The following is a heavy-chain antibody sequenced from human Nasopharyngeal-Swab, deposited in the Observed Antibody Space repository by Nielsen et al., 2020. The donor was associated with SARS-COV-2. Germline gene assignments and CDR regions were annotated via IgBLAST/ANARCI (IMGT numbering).Heavy chain of an antibody. J-gene: IGHJ1*01. V-gene: IGHV3-11*04. CDR3: ARGVETIHH. Sequence: LTCAASGFSFSEYYMSWIRQAPGKGLEWISDISSSGSITHYADSMKGRFTISRDNAKKSLYLQMNSLRAEDTAVYYCARGVETIHHWGQGSLVTVSS. CDR2: ISSSGSIT. CDR1: GFSFSEYY. D-gene: IGHD5-24*01.